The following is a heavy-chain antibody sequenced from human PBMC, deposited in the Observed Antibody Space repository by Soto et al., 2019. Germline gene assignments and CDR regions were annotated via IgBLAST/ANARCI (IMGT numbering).Heavy chain of an antibody. CDR1: GGSVSSGSYY. D-gene: IGHD5-18*01. V-gene: IGHV4-61*01. Sequence: QVQLQESGPGLVKPSETLSLTCTVSGGSVSSGSYYWSWIRQPPGKGLEWIGYIYYSGSTNYTASLKSRVTISVDTSKNQFSLKLSSVTAADTAVYYCARPLYSYGPMDVWGQGTTVTVSS. J-gene: IGHJ6*02. CDR2: IYYSGST. CDR3: ARPLYSYGPMDV.